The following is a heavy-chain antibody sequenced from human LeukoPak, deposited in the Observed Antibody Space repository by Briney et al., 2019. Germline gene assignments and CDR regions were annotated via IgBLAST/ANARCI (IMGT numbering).Heavy chain of an antibody. D-gene: IGHD2-21*02. J-gene: IGHJ3*01. CDR3: ARGPYCGGDCASSDSFDV. Sequence: ASVKVSRKASGYTFTSYGFNWVRQAPGQGLEWMGWISAYNGNTNYAQKFQGRVTMTSDTFTSTAYMELRSLRSDDTAVYYCARGPYCGGDCASSDSFDVWGQGTMVSVSS. V-gene: IGHV1-18*01. CDR2: ISAYNGNT. CDR1: GYTFTSYG.